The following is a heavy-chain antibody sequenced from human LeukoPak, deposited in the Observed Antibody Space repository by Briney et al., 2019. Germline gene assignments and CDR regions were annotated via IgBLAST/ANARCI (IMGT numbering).Heavy chain of an antibody. J-gene: IGHJ4*02. Sequence: GGSLRLSCAASRFTFRTAWMSWVRQAPGKGLEWVGRIKRKSDGGTTDYAAPVKGRFTISRDDSKNTLYLQMNSLKSEDTAVYYCTTELDVRPNHYWGQGTLVTVSS. V-gene: IGHV3-15*01. D-gene: IGHD1-14*01. CDR3: TTELDVRPNHY. CDR2: IKRKSDGGTT. CDR1: RFTFRTAW.